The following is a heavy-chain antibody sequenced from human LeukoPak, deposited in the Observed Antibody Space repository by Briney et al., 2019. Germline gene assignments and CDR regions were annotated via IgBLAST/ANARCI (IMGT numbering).Heavy chain of an antibody. D-gene: IGHD5-12*01. CDR1: GYTFSDYY. CDR2: INPNSGGT. V-gene: IGHV1-2*02. J-gene: IGHJ4*02. Sequence: ASVKVSCKASGYTFSDYYMHWVRQAPGQGLEWMGWINPNSGGTNYAQKFQGRVTMTRDTSISTAYMELSRLRSDDTAVYYCARDGGYSGYGWDWGQGTLVTVSS. CDR3: ARDGGYSGYGWD.